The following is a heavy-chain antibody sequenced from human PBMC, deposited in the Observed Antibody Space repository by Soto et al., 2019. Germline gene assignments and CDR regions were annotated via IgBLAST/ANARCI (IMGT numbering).Heavy chain of an antibody. CDR1: GGSISSGGYS. V-gene: IGHV4-30-2*03. Sequence: TLSLTCAVSGGSISSGGYSWSWIRQPPGKGLEWIGSVHYSGNTYYNPSLKSRLTISVDKSKNQFCLNLGAVTAADTGGYYCARQDRVVAEGRWFDPWGQGTLVTVPS. CDR3: ARQDRVVAEGRWFDP. J-gene: IGHJ5*02. D-gene: IGHD2-15*01. CDR2: VHYSGNT.